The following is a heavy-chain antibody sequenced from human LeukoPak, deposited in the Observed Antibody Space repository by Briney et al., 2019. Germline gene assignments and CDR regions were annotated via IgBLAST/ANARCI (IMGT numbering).Heavy chain of an antibody. V-gene: IGHV3-30*03. CDR3: ARGRATGRSGGDY. CDR2: ISFDGTNT. CDR1: GFSFSTHG. Sequence: GGSLRLSCAASGFSFSTHGMHWARQAPGKGLEWVALISFDGTNTQYANSMKGRFTISRDNSKNTVYLQMNSLRPEDTAIYFCARGRATGRSGGDYWGQGTLVTVSS. D-gene: IGHD3-9*01. J-gene: IGHJ4*02.